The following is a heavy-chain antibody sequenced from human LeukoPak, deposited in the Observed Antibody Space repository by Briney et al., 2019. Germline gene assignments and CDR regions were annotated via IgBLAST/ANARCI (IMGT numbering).Heavy chain of an antibody. J-gene: IGHJ4*02. CDR3: ARNNTLMMYPRGGEDKGFDY. D-gene: IGHD2-8*01. CDR1: GGSISSGSYY. CDR2: IYYSGST. Sequence: SETLSLTCTVSGGSISSGSYYWGWIRQPPGKGLEWIASIYYSGSTHYNPSLKGRVTISVDTSKNEFSLKLSSVTAADTAVYYCARNNTLMMYPRGGEDKGFDYWGQGTLVTVSS. V-gene: IGHV4-39*01.